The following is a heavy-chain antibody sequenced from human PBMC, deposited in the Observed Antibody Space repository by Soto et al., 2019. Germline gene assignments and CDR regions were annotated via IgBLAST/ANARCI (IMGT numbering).Heavy chain of an antibody. Sequence: ASVKVSCKASGYTFTGYYMHWVRQAPGQGLEWMGWINPNSGGTNYAQKFQGWVTMTRDTSISTAYMELSRLRSDDTAVYYCARGPSVVPAAIPYYYYYYYMAVWGKGTSVTVSS. V-gene: IGHV1-2*04. CDR2: INPNSGGT. J-gene: IGHJ6*03. D-gene: IGHD2-2*01. CDR3: ARGPSVVPAAIPYYYYYYYMAV. CDR1: GYTFTGYY.